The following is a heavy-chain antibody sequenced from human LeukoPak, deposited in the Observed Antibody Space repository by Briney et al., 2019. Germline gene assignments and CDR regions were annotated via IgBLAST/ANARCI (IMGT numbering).Heavy chain of an antibody. Sequence: GESLKISCKGSGYSFTSYWIGWVRQMPGKGLEWMGIIYPGDSDTRYSPSFQGQVTISADKSISTAYLQWSSLKASDTAMYYCARLAPRRSYQGAFDIWGQGTMVTVSS. CDR2: IYPGDSDT. V-gene: IGHV5-51*01. CDR1: GYSFTSYW. D-gene: IGHD3-10*01. CDR3: ARLAPRRSYQGAFDI. J-gene: IGHJ3*02.